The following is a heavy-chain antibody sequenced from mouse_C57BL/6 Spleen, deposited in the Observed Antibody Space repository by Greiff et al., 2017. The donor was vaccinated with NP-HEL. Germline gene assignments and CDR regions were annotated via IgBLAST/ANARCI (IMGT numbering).Heavy chain of an antibody. V-gene: IGHV5-4*03. CDR1: GFTFSSYA. CDR2: ISDGGSYT. J-gene: IGHJ1*03. Sequence: EVMLVESGGGLVKPGGSLKLSCAASGFTFSSYALSWVRQTPEKRLEWVATISDGGSYTYYPDNVKGRFTISRDNAKNNLYLQMSHLKSEDTAMYYCARGNSGYYGSSYWYFDVWGTGTTVTVSS. CDR3: ARGNSGYYGSSYWYFDV. D-gene: IGHD1-1*01.